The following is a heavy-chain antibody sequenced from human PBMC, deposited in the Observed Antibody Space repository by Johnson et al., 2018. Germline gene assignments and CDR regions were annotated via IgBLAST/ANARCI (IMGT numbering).Heavy chain of an antibody. Sequence: VQLVESGGGLVQXGGSLRLXCAASGFSFSEYSLNWVRQAPGKGPEWISHISSANVIVYAESVTGRFTISRDNAKRSVHLQMNRLRDEDTAVYYWARDAYCGNGCYPRWFFDYWGQGSLVTVSS. V-gene: IGHV3-48*02. CDR2: ISSANVIV. D-gene: IGHD2-21*01. CDR3: ARDAYCGNGCYPRWFFDY. CDR1: GFSFSEYS. J-gene: IGHJ4*02.